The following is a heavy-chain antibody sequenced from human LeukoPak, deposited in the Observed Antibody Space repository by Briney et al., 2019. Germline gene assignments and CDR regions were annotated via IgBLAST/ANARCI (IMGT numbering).Heavy chain of an antibody. J-gene: IGHJ4*02. Sequence: GGSLRLSCAASGFTFSTYWMSWVRQAPGKGLEWVANIKEGGSEKYYGDSVKGRFTISRDNAKNSLYLQMNSLRAEDTAVYYCARDSSGYQWGQGTLVTVSS. CDR1: GFTFSTYW. CDR2: IKEGGSEK. CDR3: ARDSSGYQ. D-gene: IGHD3-22*01. V-gene: IGHV3-7*01.